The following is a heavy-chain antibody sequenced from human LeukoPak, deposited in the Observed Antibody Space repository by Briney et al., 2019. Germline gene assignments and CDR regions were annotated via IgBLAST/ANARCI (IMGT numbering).Heavy chain of an antibody. V-gene: IGHV1-69*01. CDR3: ACQLGGEEELVAYYMDV. D-gene: IGHD2-8*02. CDR1: GGTFSSYA. Sequence: ASVKVSCKASGGTFSSYAISWVRQAPGQGLEWMGGIIPIFGTANYAQKFQGRVTITADESTSTAYMELSSLRSEDTAVYYCACQLGGEEELVAYYMDVWGKGTTVTVSS. J-gene: IGHJ6*03. CDR2: IIPIFGTA.